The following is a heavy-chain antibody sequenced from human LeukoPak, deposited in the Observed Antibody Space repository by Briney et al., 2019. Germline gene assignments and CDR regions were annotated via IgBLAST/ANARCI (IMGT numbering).Heavy chain of an antibody. D-gene: IGHD1/OR15-1a*01. CDR3: ARPRGTGETDY. V-gene: IGHV4-30-2*01. CDR2: INHSGST. CDR1: GGSISSGDYS. J-gene: IGHJ4*02. Sequence: SQTLSLTCAVSGGSISSGDYSWSWIRQPPGKGLEWIGVINHSGSTNYNPSLKSRVTISVDTSKNQFSLKLSSVTAADTAVYYCARPRGTGETDYWGQGTLVTVSS.